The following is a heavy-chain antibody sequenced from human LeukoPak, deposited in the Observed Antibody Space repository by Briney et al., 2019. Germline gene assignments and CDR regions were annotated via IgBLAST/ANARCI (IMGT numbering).Heavy chain of an antibody. D-gene: IGHD5-18*01. V-gene: IGHV4-59*01. CDR2: IYYSGTT. CDR3: AKERGDTAAPDAFDI. J-gene: IGHJ3*02. Sequence: SETLSLTCTVSGGSISSYYWSWIRQPPGKGLEWIGYIYYSGTTNYNPSLKRRVTISVDTTKNRFSLKLRSVSAADTAVYYCAKERGDTAAPDAFDIWGQGTMVTVSS. CDR1: GGSISSYY.